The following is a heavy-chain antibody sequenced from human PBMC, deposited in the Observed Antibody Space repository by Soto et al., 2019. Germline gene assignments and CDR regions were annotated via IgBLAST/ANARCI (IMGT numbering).Heavy chain of an antibody. CDR2: INAGNGNP. V-gene: IGHV1-8*01. D-gene: IGHD3-3*01. J-gene: IGHJ6*02. CDR3: ARVLSWASYYDFWSGYYNYYYYGMDV. Sequence: GASVKVSCKASGYAFTSYDINWVRQAPGQSLERMGCINAGNGNPKYSQKFQGRVTMTRNTSISTAYMELSSLRSEDTAVYYCARVLSWASYYDFWSGYYNYYYYGMDVWGQGTTVTVSS. CDR1: GYAFTSYD.